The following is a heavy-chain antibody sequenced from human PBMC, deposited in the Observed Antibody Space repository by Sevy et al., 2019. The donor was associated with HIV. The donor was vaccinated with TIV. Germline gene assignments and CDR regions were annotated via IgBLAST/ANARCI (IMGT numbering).Heavy chain of an antibody. V-gene: IGHV3-11*01. J-gene: IGHJ6*02. CDR1: RFTFSDYY. Sequence: GGSLRLSCAASRFTFSDYYMSWIRQAPGKGLEWVSYISSSGSTIYYADSVKGRFTISGDNAKNSLYLQMNSLRAEDTAVYYCARVLSTSLYYYYGMDVWGQGTTVTVSS. CDR2: ISSSGSTI. CDR3: ARVLSTSLYYYYGMDV. D-gene: IGHD2-2*01.